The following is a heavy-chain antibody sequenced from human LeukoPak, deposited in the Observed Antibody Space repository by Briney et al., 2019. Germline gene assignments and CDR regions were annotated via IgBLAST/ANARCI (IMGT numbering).Heavy chain of an antibody. Sequence: PGGSLRLSCAASGFTFSSYEMNWVRQAPGKGLEWVSYISSNDNTIYYAGSVKGRFTISRDNAKNSLYLQMNTLRAEDTAVYYCARADRLGAALFARFDYWGQGTLVTVSS. CDR2: ISSNDNTI. CDR3: ARADRLGAALFARFDY. CDR1: GFTFSSYE. D-gene: IGHD3-10*02. J-gene: IGHJ4*02. V-gene: IGHV3-48*03.